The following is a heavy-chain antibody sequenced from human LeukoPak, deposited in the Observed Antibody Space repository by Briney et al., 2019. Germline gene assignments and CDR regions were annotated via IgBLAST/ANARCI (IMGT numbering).Heavy chain of an antibody. CDR1: GYTFTGYY. Sequence: ASVKASCKASGYTFTGYYMHWVRQAPGQGLEWMGWINPNSGGTNYAQKFQGRVTMTKDTSISTAYMELSRLRSDDTAVYYCARGRVTAMEVDPWGQGTLVTASS. J-gene: IGHJ5*02. CDR3: ARGRVTAMEVDP. D-gene: IGHD5-18*01. V-gene: IGHV1-2*02. CDR2: INPNSGGT.